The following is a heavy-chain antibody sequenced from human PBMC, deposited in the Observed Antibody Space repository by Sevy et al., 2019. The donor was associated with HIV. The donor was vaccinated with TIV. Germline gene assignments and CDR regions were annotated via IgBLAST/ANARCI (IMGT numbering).Heavy chain of an antibody. CDR3: ARRLSSAWYFDF. CDR1: GFSVSRNH. Sequence: GGSLRLSCAASGFSVSRNHINWVRQAPGKGQEWISVIYSDGTTQYADSVKGRFTISRDNSNNTVYLQVSSLRADDTAVFYCARRLSSAWYFDFWGQGTLVTVSS. V-gene: IGHV3-53*01. D-gene: IGHD6-19*01. J-gene: IGHJ4*02. CDR2: IYSDGTT.